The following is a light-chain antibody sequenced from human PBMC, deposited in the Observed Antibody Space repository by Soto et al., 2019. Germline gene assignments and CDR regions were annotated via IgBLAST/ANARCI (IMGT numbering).Light chain of an antibody. CDR1: SGHSSYI. V-gene: IGLV4-60*02. CDR3: ETWDSNTRV. CDR2: LEGSGSY. J-gene: IGLJ2*01. Sequence: QPVLTQSSSASASLGSSVKLTCTLSSGHSSYIIAWHQQKPGKAPRYLMKLEGSGSYNKGSGVPDCFSGSSSGADRYLTISNLQFEDEADYYCETWDSNTRVFGGGTQLTVL.